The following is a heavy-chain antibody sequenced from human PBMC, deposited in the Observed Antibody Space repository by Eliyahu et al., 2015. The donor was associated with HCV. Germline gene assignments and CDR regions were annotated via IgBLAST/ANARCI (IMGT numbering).Heavy chain of an antibody. CDR1: GASISSYY. CDR2: IYYSGXT. D-gene: IGHD6-19*01. Sequence: QVQLQESGPGLVKPSETLSLTCAVSGASISSYYWSRIRQPPGKGLEWIAYIYYSGXTXPTPPLKSRVTISLDTSKNQFSLRLTSVTAADTAVYYCASGGGGTAVSGTGGWFDPWGQGTLVTVSS. CDR3: ASGGGGTAVSGTGGWFDP. J-gene: IGHJ5*02. V-gene: IGHV4-59*01.